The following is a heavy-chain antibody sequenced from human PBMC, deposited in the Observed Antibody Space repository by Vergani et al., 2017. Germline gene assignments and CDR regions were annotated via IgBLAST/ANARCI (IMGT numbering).Heavy chain of an antibody. V-gene: IGHV3-30*03. CDR2: ISYDGSNK. CDR1: GYTFSSYG. Sequence: QVQLVESGGGVVQPGRSLRLPCAASGYTFSSYGMHWVRQAPGKGLEWVAVISYDGSNKYYADSVKGRFTISRDNSKNTLYLQMNSLRAEDTAVYYCARDRTQYSTASQRYFDWWGQATLVIVSS. J-gene: IGHJ4*02. CDR3: ARDRTQYSTASQRYFDW. D-gene: IGHD6-13*01.